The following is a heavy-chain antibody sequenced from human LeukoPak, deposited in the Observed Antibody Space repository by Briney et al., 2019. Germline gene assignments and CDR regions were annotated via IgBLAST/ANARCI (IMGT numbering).Heavy chain of an antibody. Sequence: GGSLRLSCVASGFTFSNYWMHWVRQTPGKGLVWVSRINTDGSITSYADSVKGRFTISRDNAKNTLYLQMNSLRAEDTAVYYCVRIWEGAYWGQGTLVTVSS. J-gene: IGHJ4*02. CDR2: INTDGSIT. D-gene: IGHD1-26*01. CDR3: VRIWEGAY. V-gene: IGHV3-74*01. CDR1: GFTFSNYW.